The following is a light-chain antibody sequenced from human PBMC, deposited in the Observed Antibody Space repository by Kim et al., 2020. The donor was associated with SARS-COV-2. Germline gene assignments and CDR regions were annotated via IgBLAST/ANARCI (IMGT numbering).Light chain of an antibody. CDR3: STRDSSANLPEM. CDR1: ILRSYY. J-gene: IGLJ3*02. CDR2: GKN. V-gene: IGLV3-19*01. Sequence: LGQTVRIICQGDILRSYYATWYKQKPGQAPVLVMFGKNNRPSGIPDRFSGSSSGSTASLTITGAQAEDEADYYCSTRDSSANLPEMFGGGTMLTVL.